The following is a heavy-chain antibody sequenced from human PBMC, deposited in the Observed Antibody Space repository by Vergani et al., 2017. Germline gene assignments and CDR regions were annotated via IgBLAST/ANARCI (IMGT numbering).Heavy chain of an antibody. Sequence: QVQLQESGPGLVKPSETLSLTCTVSGGSISSYYWSWIRQPPGKGLEWIGYIYYSGSTNYNPPLKSRVTISVDTSKNQFSLKLSSVTAADTAVYYCARASPTYDFWSGYYYYFDYWGQGTLVTVSS. D-gene: IGHD3-3*01. CDR2: IYYSGST. CDR1: GGSISSYY. CDR3: ARASPTYDFWSGYYYYFDY. V-gene: IGHV4-59*01. J-gene: IGHJ4*02.